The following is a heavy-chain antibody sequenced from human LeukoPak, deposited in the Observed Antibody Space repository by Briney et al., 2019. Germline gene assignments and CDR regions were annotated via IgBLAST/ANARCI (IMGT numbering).Heavy chain of an antibody. CDR2: IYYSGST. V-gene: IGHV4-39*07. J-gene: IGHJ4*02. D-gene: IGHD1-1*01. Sequence: PSETLSLTCTVSGGSISSSSYYWGWIRQPPGKGLEWIGSIYYSGSTYYNPSLKSRVTVSVDTSKNQFSLKLSSVTAADTAVYYCARVPHRWRVLDYWGQGTLVTVSS. CDR1: GGSISSSSYY. CDR3: ARVPHRWRVLDY.